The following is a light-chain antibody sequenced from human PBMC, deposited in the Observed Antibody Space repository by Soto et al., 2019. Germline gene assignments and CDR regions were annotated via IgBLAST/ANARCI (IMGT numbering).Light chain of an antibody. Sequence: QSALTQSASVSGSPGQSITISCTGTSSDVGGYNYVSWYQQHPGKAPKLIIYDVSHRPSGVSTRFSGSKSGNTASLTISGLQAEDEADYSCSSYTSTNSWVFGGGTTLTVL. CDR1: SSDVGGYNY. CDR3: SSYTSTNSWV. CDR2: DVS. J-gene: IGLJ3*02. V-gene: IGLV2-14*01.